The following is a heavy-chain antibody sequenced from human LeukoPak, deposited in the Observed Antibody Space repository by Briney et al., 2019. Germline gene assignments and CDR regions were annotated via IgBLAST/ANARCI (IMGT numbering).Heavy chain of an antibody. Sequence: PSETLSLTCTVSGGSISSYYWSWIRQPPGKGLEWSGYIYYSGGTNYNPSLKSRVTISVDTSKNQFSLKLSSVTAADTAVYYCARDGSGWEDWYFDLWGRGTLVTVSS. V-gene: IGHV4-59*01. CDR3: ARDGSGWEDWYFDL. J-gene: IGHJ2*01. CDR2: IYYSGGT. CDR1: GGSISSYY. D-gene: IGHD6-19*01.